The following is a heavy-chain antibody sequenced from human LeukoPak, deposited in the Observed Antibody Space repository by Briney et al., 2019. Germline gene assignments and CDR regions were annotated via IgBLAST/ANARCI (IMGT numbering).Heavy chain of an antibody. J-gene: IGHJ4*02. CDR2: IRSKANSYAT. Sequence: GGSLRLSCVASGFIFSSYGMHWVRQASGKGLEWVGRIRSKANSYATAYAASVKGRFTISRDDSKNTAYLQMNSLKTEDTAVYYCTRLFTVTTPYWGQGTLVTVSS. V-gene: IGHV3-73*01. D-gene: IGHD4-17*01. CDR1: GFIFSSYG. CDR3: TRLFTVTTPY.